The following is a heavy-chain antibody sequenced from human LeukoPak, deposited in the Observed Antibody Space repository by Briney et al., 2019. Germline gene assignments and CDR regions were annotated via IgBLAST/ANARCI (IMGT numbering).Heavy chain of an antibody. CDR1: GLTFRNYA. CDR3: AKAATVTSSSSDY. D-gene: IGHD4-11*01. Sequence: GGSLRLSCAASGLTFRNYAMSWVRQAPGKGLVWVSRTNGDGSDTSYADSVKGRFTISRDSATNTLYLQMNSLRAEDTAVYYCAKAATVTSSSSDYWGQGTLVTVSS. J-gene: IGHJ4*02. V-gene: IGHV3-23*01. CDR2: TNGDGSDT.